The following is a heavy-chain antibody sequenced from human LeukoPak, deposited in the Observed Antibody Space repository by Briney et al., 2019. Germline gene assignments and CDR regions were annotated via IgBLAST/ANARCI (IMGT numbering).Heavy chain of an antibody. D-gene: IGHD3-22*01. J-gene: IGHJ4*02. V-gene: IGHV3-23*01. CDR3: AKDMIVLGFASDFDY. Sequence: GGSLRLSCAASGFTFSTYTMSWVRQAPGKGLEWVSTIRNSGSGTYYADSVKGRFTISRDDSRNTLYLQMNSLRAEDTAVYYCAKDMIVLGFASDFDYWGQGTLVTVSS. CDR2: IRNSGSGT. CDR1: GFTFSTYT.